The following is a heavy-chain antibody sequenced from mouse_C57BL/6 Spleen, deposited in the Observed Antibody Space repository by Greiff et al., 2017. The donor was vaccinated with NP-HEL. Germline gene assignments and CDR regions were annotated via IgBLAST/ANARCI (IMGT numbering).Heavy chain of an antibody. Sequence: EVKLMESEGGLVQPGSSMKLSCTASGFTFSDYYMAWVRQVPEKGLEWVANINYDGSSTYYLDSLKSRFIISRDNAKNILYLQMSSLKSEDTATYYCARDRDTTDWYFDVWGTGTTVTVSS. D-gene: IGHD1-1*01. V-gene: IGHV5-16*01. CDR1: GFTFSDYY. CDR3: ARDRDTTDWYFDV. J-gene: IGHJ1*03. CDR2: INYDGSST.